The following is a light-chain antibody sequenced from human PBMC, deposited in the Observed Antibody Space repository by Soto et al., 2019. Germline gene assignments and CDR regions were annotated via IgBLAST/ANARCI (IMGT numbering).Light chain of an antibody. CDR3: QQRRNWQVT. J-gene: IGKJ5*01. CDR1: QSVSSSY. Sequence: EIVLTQSPGTQSLSPGERATLSCRASQSVSSSYLAWYQQKAGQAPRLLIYGASSRATGIPDRFSGSGSGTDCTLTISSLEPEDFAVYYCQQRRNWQVTFGQGTRLEIK. CDR2: GAS. V-gene: IGKV3D-20*02.